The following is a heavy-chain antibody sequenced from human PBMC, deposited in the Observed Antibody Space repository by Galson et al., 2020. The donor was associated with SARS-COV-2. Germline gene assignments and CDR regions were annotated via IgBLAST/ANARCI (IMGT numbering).Heavy chain of an antibody. J-gene: IGHJ4*02. CDR3: PREGTVPVYSSSGYIDS. CDR2: TYYSGST. CDR1: GGPITSSSYY. V-gene: IGHV4-39*02. D-gene: IGHD3-22*01. Sequence: SETLSLTCTVSGGPITSSSYYWAWIRQPPGKGLEWVGSTYYSGSTFYSPSLKSRVTMYIDTSKNQFSLKLRSVTAGDTAVYYCPREGTVPVYSSSGYIDSWGPGTLITVSS.